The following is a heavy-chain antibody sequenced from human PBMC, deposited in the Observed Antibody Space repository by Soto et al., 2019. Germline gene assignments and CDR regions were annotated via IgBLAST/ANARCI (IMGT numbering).Heavy chain of an antibody. CDR3: ARDHGGGGITLED. CDR1: GFTFSDYY. CDR2: ISNSGRIT. Sequence: DLEESGGGWVKPGGSLRLSCTTSGFTFSDYYMSWIRQAPGKGLEWVSDISNSGRITHHADSVEGRFVISRDNAKNSLFLQMTSLRPEAAAIYYCARDHGGGGITLEDWGQGTLVTVSS. J-gene: IGHJ4*02. V-gene: IGHV3-11*01. D-gene: IGHD3-16*01.